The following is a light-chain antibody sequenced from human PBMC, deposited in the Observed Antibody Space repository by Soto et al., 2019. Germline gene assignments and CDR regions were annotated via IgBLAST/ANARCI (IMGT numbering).Light chain of an antibody. CDR3: CSYAGSLRV. Sequence: QSALTQPRSVSGSPGQSVTISCTGTSSDVGGYNYVSWYQQHPGKAPKLMIYDVSKRPSGVPDRFSGSKSGNTASLTISGLQAEDEADYYSCSYAGSLRVFGGGTKLTVL. J-gene: IGLJ3*02. CDR2: DVS. V-gene: IGLV2-11*01. CDR1: SSDVGGYNY.